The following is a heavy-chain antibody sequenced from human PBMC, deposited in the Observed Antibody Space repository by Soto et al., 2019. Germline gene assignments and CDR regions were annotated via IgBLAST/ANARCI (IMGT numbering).Heavy chain of an antibody. V-gene: IGHV3-7*03. CDR3: AKTESFNGYYNAFDS. J-gene: IGHJ4*02. Sequence: GGSLRLSCGASGISFSRCLMSWVRQAPGKGLEWVASISQDGTDTDYVDSVKGRFAISRDNSGNTVYLQMNSLNAGDTALYYCAKTESFNGYYNAFDSWGQGTRVTVSS. CDR2: ISQDGTDT. D-gene: IGHD3-9*01. CDR1: GISFSRCL.